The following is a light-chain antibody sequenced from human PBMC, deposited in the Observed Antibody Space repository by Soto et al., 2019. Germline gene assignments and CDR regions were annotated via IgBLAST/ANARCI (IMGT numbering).Light chain of an antibody. V-gene: IGLV2-14*01. J-gene: IGLJ2*01. CDR3: TSYTSSSNVV. CDR1: SSDVGGYNY. Sequence: QSVLTQPASVSGSPGQSITISCTGTSSDVGGYNYVSWYQQHPGKAPKLMIYDVSNRPSGVSNRFSGSKSGNTASLTISGPRAEDGADYYCTSYTSSSNVVFGGGTKLTVL. CDR2: DVS.